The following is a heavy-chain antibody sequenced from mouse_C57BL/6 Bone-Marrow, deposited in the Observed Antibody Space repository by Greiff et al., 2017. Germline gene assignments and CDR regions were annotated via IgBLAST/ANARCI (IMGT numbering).Heavy chain of an antibody. V-gene: IGHV1-58*01. D-gene: IGHD2-3*01. J-gene: IGHJ3*01. CDR2: ICIGNGYT. Sequence: VQLQQSGADLVRPGSSVKMSCKTSGYTFTSYGINWVKQRPGQGLEWIGYICIGNGYTEYNEKFKGQATLTSDTSSSTAYMQLRSLTSEDSAIYFCASSGLLAWFAYWGQGTLVTVSA. CDR3: ASSGLLAWFAY. CDR1: GYTFTSYG.